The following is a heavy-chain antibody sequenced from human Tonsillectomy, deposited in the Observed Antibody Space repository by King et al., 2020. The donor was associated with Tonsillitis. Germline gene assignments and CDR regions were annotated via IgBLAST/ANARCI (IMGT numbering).Heavy chain of an antibody. Sequence: DVQLVESGGGLVQPGGSLRLSCAASGFTFSNYAMSWVRQAPGKGLEWVSAISGSDGSSYYADSVKGRFTISRENSKNTLYLQMDSLRAEDTAVYYCAKTSYSSSFGMDVWGQGTTVTVSS. CDR2: ISGSDGSS. CDR1: GFTFSNYA. V-gene: IGHV3-23*04. J-gene: IGHJ6*02. D-gene: IGHD6-6*01. CDR3: AKTSYSSSFGMDV.